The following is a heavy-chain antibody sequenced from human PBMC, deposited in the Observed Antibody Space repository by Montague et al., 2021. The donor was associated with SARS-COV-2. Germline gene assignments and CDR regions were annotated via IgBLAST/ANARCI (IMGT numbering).Heavy chain of an antibody. CDR3: ARGGHPTTASWYSFDA. V-gene: IGHV4-61*01. Sequence: SETLSLTCTVSGGSVSSGSYYWSWIRQPPGKGLEWIGNIYYSGSTNYNPSLKSRVTISVDTSKNRFSLKLSSVTAADTAVYYCARGGHPTTASWYSFDAWGQGAPVTVSS. CDR2: IYYSGST. J-gene: IGHJ4*01. D-gene: IGHD6-13*01. CDR1: GGSVSSGSYY.